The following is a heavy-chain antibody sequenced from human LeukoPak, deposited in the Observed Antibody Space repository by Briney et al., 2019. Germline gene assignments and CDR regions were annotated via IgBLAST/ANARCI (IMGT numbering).Heavy chain of an antibody. CDR1: GFTFSSYA. Sequence: GGSLRPSCAASGFTFSSYAMSWVRQAPGKGLEWVSAISGSGGSTYYADSVKGRFTISRDNSKNTLYLQMNSLRAEDTAVYYCAKGYCSGGSCYRGDYYYGMDVWGQGTTVTVSS. D-gene: IGHD2-15*01. CDR2: ISGSGGST. J-gene: IGHJ6*02. V-gene: IGHV3-23*01. CDR3: AKGYCSGGSCYRGDYYYGMDV.